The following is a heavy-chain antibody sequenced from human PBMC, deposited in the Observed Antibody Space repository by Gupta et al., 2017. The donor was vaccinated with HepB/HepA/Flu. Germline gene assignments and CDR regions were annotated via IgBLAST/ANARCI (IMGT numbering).Heavy chain of an antibody. CDR3: ARHQAGWYFDL. CDR1: GVFMRSSAAY. D-gene: IGHD6-19*01. V-gene: IGHV4-39*01. J-gene: IGHJ2*01. CDR2: VFYSGRT. Sequence: QVQLLESGPGLVKPSETLSLTCTVSGVFMRSSAAYWAWIRQPPGKGLEWIESVFYSGRTHYNPSLKRRVSVSVDASKNQFSLRLASRTAADTAVYYCARHQAGWYFDLWGRDTLVTVSS.